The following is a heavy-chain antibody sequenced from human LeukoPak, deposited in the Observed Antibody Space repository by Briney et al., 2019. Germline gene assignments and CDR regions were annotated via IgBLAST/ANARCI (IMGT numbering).Heavy chain of an antibody. CDR3: ASIQKGDSSGYSDY. CDR1: GFTFSSYS. V-gene: IGHV3-21*04. CDR2: ISSSSSYI. Sequence: GGSLRLSCAASGFTFSSYSMNWVRQAPGKGLEWVSSISSSSSYIYYADSVKGRFTISRDNSKNTVYLQMNSLRADDTAVYYCASIQKGDSSGYSDYWGQGTLVTVSS. D-gene: IGHD3-22*01. J-gene: IGHJ4*02.